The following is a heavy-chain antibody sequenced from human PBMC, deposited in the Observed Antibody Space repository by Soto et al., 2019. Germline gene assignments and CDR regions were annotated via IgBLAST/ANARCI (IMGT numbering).Heavy chain of an antibody. D-gene: IGHD4-17*01. J-gene: IGHJ3*02. CDR1: GFTFSSYG. CDR2: ISYDGSNK. V-gene: IGHV3-30*18. CDR3: AKASTVEEGGAFDI. Sequence: VGSLRLSCAASGFTFSSYGMHWVRQAPGKGLEWVAVISYDGSNKYYADSVKGRFTISRDNSKNTLYLQMNSLRAEDTAVYYCAKASTVEEGGAFDIWGQGTMVTVSS.